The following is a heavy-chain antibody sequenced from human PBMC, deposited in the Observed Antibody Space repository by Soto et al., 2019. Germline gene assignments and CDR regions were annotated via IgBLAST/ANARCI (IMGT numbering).Heavy chain of an antibody. CDR3: ARDRRYSGSSPIFAY. Sequence: QVQLVQSGAEVKKPGASVKVSCKASGYTFTSYGISWVRQAPGQGLEWMGWISASNGNTNYAQKLQGRATMTTDTSTITAYMELRSLRSDDTAVYYCARDRRYSGSSPIFAYWGQGTLVTVSS. D-gene: IGHD1-26*01. J-gene: IGHJ4*02. CDR1: GYTFTSYG. CDR2: ISASNGNT. V-gene: IGHV1-18*01.